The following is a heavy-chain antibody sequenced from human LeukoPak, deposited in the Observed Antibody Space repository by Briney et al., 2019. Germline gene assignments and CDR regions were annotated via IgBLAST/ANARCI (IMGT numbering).Heavy chain of an antibody. CDR1: GFTFDDYA. V-gene: IGHV3-9*01. CDR3: AKDMSSQYSSSWYFDY. Sequence: GGSLRLSCAASGFTFDDYAMHWVRQAPGKGLEWVSGISWNSGSIGYADSVKGRFTISRDNAKNSLYLQMNSLRAEDTALYYCAKDMSSQYSSSWYFDYWGQGTLVIVSS. CDR2: ISWNSGSI. J-gene: IGHJ4*02. D-gene: IGHD6-13*01.